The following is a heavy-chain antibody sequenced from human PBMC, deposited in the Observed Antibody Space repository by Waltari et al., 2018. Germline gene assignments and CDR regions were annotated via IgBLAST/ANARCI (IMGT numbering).Heavy chain of an antibody. CDR2: IYYSGST. J-gene: IGHJ2*01. D-gene: IGHD6-13*01. CDR1: GGSISSYY. CDR3: ARDLNRSSSQRNWYFDL. Sequence: QVQLQESGPGLVKPSETLSLTCTVSGGSISSYYWSWIRQPPGKGLEWIWYIYYSGSTTYNPSLKRRVTISVDTSKNQFSLKLSSVTAADTAVYYCARDLNRSSSQRNWYFDLWGRGTLVTVSS. V-gene: IGHV4-59*01.